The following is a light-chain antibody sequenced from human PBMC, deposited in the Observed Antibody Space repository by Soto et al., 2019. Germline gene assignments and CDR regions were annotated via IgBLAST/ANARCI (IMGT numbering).Light chain of an antibody. CDR3: QQYGSSPTWT. J-gene: IGKJ1*01. Sequence: MALTQSPGTLSLFPGERATLSCRASQSVSSSYLAWYQQKPGQAPRLLIYGASSRATGIPDRFSGSGSGTDFTLTISRLEPEDFAVYYCQQYGSSPTWTFGQGTKV. V-gene: IGKV3-20*01. CDR2: GAS. CDR1: QSVSSSY.